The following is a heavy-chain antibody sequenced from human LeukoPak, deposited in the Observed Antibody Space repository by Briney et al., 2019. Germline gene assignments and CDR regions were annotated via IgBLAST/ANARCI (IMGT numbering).Heavy chain of an antibody. CDR2: IIPIFGTA. V-gene: IGHV1-69*01. CDR3: AGGYDFWSGSPYYYYMDV. Sequence: SVKVSCKXSGGTFSSYAISWVRQAPGQGLEWMGGIIPIFGTANYSQKFQGRVTITADESTSTAYMELSSLRSEDTAVYYCAGGYDFWSGSPYYYYMDVWGKGTTVTVSS. CDR1: GGTFSSYA. J-gene: IGHJ6*03. D-gene: IGHD3-3*01.